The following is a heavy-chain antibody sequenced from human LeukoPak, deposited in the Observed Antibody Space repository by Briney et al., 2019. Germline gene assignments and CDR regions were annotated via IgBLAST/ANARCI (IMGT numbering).Heavy chain of an antibody. V-gene: IGHV4-39*01. J-gene: IGHJ4*02. CDR3: ARGLYYYGSGSWWDY. CDR1: GGSISRNSYY. CDR2: MDYSGIT. D-gene: IGHD3-10*01. Sequence: PSETLSLTCSVSGGSISRNSYYWGWIRQPPGKGLEWIGNMDYSGITYYNPSLKSRVAISVDTSMNEFSLKLSSVTAADTAVYYCARGLYYYGSGSWWDYWGQGTLVSVSS.